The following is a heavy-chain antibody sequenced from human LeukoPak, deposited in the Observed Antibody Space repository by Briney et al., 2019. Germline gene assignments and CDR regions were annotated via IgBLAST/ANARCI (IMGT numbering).Heavy chain of an antibody. J-gene: IGHJ3*02. CDR3: ARDPREGYRDAFDI. CDR2: LIPILDIA. CDR1: GGTFSSYT. D-gene: IGHD5-24*01. Sequence: ASVPVSCKASGGTFSSYTISWERQAPGHGRECKGRLIPILDIANYAQNFQVRVSITADKPTSTAYMELSSLRSEDTAVYYCARDPREGYRDAFDIWGQGTMGTVSP. V-gene: IGHV1-69*04.